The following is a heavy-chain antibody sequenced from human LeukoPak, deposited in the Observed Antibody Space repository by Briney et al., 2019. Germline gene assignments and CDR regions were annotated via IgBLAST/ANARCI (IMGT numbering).Heavy chain of an antibody. CDR2: VSSSSSTI. V-gene: IGHV3-48*01. D-gene: IGHD3-3*01. Sequence: GGSLRLSCAASGFTFSSYSMNWVRQAPGKGLEWVSYVSSSSSTIYYADSVKGRFTISRDNAENSLYLQMNSLRAEDTAVYYCARDEARFLEWLLYPSTFDYWGQGTLVTVSS. J-gene: IGHJ4*02. CDR1: GFTFSSYS. CDR3: ARDEARFLEWLLYPSTFDY.